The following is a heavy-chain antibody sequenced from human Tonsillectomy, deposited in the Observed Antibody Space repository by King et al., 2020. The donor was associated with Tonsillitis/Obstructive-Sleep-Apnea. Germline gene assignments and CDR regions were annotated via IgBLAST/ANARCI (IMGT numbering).Heavy chain of an antibody. CDR3: AHVLTSAGYSSSWYWFDP. J-gene: IGHJ5*02. D-gene: IGHD6-13*01. CDR1: GFSLSTSGVG. CDR2: IYWDDDK. V-gene: IGHV2-5*02. Sequence: TLKESGPTLVKPTQTLTLTCTFSGFSLSTSGVGVGWIRQPPGKALEWLALIYWDDDKRYSPSLKSRLTITKDTSKNQVVLTRTNMNPVDTATYYCAHVLTSAGYSSSWYWFDPWGQGTLVTVSS.